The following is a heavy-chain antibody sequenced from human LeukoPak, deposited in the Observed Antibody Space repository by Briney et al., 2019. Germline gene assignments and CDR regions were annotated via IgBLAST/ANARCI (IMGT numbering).Heavy chain of an antibody. CDR3: ARDDLEVRFDY. Sequence: SETLSHTCTVSGGSISSGDYYWSWIRQPPGKGLEWIGYIYYSGSTYYNPSIKSRVTISVDTSKNQFSLKLSSVTAADTAVYYCARDDLEVRFDYWGQGTLVTVSS. CDR2: IYYSGST. CDR1: GGSISSGDYY. V-gene: IGHV4-30-4*08. J-gene: IGHJ4*02.